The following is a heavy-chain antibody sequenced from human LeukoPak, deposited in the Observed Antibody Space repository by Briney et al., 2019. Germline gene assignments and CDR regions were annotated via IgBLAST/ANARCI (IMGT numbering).Heavy chain of an antibody. V-gene: IGHV4-30-2*01. CDR2: IYHSGST. J-gene: IGHJ3*02. Sequence: ASETLSLTCTVSGGSISSGGYYWSWIRQPPGKGLEWIGYIYHSGSTYYNPSLKSRVTISVGRSKNQFSLKLSSVTAADTAVYYCALRVVPAARAFDIWGQGTMVTVSS. CDR3: ALRVVPAARAFDI. D-gene: IGHD2-2*01. CDR1: GGSISSGGYY.